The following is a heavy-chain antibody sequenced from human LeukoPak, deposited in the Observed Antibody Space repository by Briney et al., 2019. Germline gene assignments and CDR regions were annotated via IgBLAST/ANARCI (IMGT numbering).Heavy chain of an antibody. CDR2: ISGSGGST. Sequence: GGSLRLSCAASGFTFSSYAMSWVRQAPGKGLEWVSAISGSGGSTYYADSVKGRFTISRDNSKNTLYLRMNSLRAEDTAVYYCAKSSNFWSGYYLSWGQGTLVTVSS. D-gene: IGHD3-3*01. CDR1: GFTFSSYA. V-gene: IGHV3-23*01. J-gene: IGHJ5*02. CDR3: AKSSNFWSGYYLS.